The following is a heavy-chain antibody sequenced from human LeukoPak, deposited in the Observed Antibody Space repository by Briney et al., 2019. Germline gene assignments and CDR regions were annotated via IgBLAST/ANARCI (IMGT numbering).Heavy chain of an antibody. Sequence: PGGSLRLSCAASGFTLSNYAMHWVRQAPGKGLEWVSAISGSGGSTYYADSVKGRFTISRDNSKNTLYLQMNSLRAEDTAVYYCAKSKGLSFDYWGQGTLVTVSS. V-gene: IGHV3-23*01. J-gene: IGHJ4*02. CDR3: AKSKGLSFDY. CDR2: ISGSGGST. D-gene: IGHD3-16*02. CDR1: GFTLSNYA.